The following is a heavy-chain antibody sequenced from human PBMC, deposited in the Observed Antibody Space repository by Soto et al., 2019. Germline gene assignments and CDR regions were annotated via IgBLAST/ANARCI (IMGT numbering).Heavy chain of an antibody. CDR1: GYTFTSYD. Sequence: ASVKVSCKASGYTFTSYDINWVRQATGQGLEWMGWMNPNSGNTGYAQKFQGRVTMTRNTSISTAYMELSSLRSEDTAVYYCARNYDFWSGYPYYYYMDVWGKGTTVTSP. V-gene: IGHV1-8*01. J-gene: IGHJ6*03. CDR3: ARNYDFWSGYPYYYYMDV. D-gene: IGHD3-3*01. CDR2: MNPNSGNT.